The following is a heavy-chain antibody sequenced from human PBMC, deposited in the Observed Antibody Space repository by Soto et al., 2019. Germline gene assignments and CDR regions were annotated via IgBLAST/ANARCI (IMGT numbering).Heavy chain of an antibody. V-gene: IGHV4-59*01. Sequence: SETLSLTCTVSGGSISSYYWSWVRQPPGKGLEWIGYIYYSGSTNYNPSLKSRVTISVDTSKNQFSLKLSSVTAADTAVYYCARAYYDFWSAGWAGGMDVWGQGTTVTVSS. CDR1: GGSISSYY. CDR3: ARAYYDFWSAGWAGGMDV. CDR2: IYYSGST. D-gene: IGHD3-3*01. J-gene: IGHJ6*02.